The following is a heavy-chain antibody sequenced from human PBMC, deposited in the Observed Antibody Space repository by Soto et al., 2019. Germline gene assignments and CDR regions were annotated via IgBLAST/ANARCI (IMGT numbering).Heavy chain of an antibody. CDR1: GGSITSSSSY. J-gene: IGHJ5*02. D-gene: IGHD3-9*01. CDR3: ARAVKGHYDILTGYYNGPHWFDP. V-gene: IGHV4-39*07. Sequence: PSETLSLTCTVSGGSITSSSSYWGWIRQPPGKGLEWVGSIYYLGNTYYNPSLGSRVTISVDTSKNQFSLKLSSVTAADTAVYYCARAVKGHYDILTGYYNGPHWFDPWGQGTLVTVSS. CDR2: IYYLGNT.